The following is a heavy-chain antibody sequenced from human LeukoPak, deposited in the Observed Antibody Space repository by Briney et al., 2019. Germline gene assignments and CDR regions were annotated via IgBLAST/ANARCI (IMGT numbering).Heavy chain of an antibody. CDR2: ISRDGLDT. D-gene: IGHD6-13*01. V-gene: IGHV3-30*04. CDR3: ARVGIAAAGTSYFDY. CDR1: EFTFRTYA. J-gene: IGHJ4*02. Sequence: PGGSLRLSCAASEFTFRTYAMHGVRQAPGKGPAWVAVISRDGLDTYYADSVRGRFTISRDNAKNSLYLQMNSLRAEDTAVYYCARVGIAAAGTSYFDYWGQGTLVTVSS.